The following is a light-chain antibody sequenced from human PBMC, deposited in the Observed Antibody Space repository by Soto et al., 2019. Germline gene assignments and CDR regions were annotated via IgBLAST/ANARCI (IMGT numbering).Light chain of an antibody. J-gene: IGKJ5*01. CDR3: QQRSNWIT. Sequence: EIVLTQSPDTLSLSPGERATLSCRASQSIGSSLAWYQQKPGQAPRLLMYGSYHRATGIPARFSGSGSGTDFTLTISSLEPEDFAVYHCQQRSNWITFGQGTRLEIK. CDR2: GSY. V-gene: IGKV3-11*01. CDR1: QSIGSS.